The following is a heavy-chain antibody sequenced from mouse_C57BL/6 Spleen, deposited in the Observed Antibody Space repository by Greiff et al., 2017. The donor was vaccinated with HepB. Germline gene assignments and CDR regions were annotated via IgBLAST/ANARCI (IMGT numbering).Heavy chain of an antibody. CDR1: GYSFTGYY. CDR2: INPSTGGT. D-gene: IGHD4-1*01. J-gene: IGHJ1*03. Sequence: EVQLQQSGPELVKPGASVKISCKASGYSFTGYYMNWVKQSPEKSLEWIGEINPSTGGTTYNQKFKAKATLTVDKSSSTAYMQLKSLTSEDSAVYYCARRGETGLYFDVWGTGTTVTVSS. CDR3: ARRGETGLYFDV. V-gene: IGHV1-42*01.